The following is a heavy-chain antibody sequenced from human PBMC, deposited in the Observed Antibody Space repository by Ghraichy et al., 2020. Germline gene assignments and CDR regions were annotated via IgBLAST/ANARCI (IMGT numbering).Heavy chain of an antibody. CDR2: INHSGST. CDR3: ARGRSRRYSSGWGV. V-gene: IGHV4-34*01. CDR1: GGSFSGYY. D-gene: IGHD6-19*01. Sequence: SETLSLTCAVYGGSFSGYYWSWIRQPPGKGLEWIGEINHSGSTNYNPSLKSRVTISVDTSKNQFSLKLSSVTAADTAVYYCARGRSRRYSSGWGVWGQGTLVTVSS. J-gene: IGHJ4*02.